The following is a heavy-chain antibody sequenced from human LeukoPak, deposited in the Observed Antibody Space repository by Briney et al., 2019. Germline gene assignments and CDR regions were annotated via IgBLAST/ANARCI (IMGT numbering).Heavy chain of an antibody. D-gene: IGHD2-2*01. J-gene: IGHJ6*02. CDR2: ISWNSGSI. Sequence: GRSLRLSCAASGFTFDDYAMHWVRQAPGKGLEWVSGISWNSGSIGYADSVKGRFTISRDNAKNSLYLQMNSLRAEDTALYYCAKDGYCSSTSCYYGMDVWGRGTTVTVSS. CDR1: GFTFDDYA. CDR3: AKDGYCSSTSCYYGMDV. V-gene: IGHV3-9*01.